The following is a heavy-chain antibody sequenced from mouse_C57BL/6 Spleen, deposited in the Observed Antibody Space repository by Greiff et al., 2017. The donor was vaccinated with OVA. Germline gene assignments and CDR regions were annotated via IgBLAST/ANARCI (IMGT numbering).Heavy chain of an antibody. CDR2: ISSGGSYT. Sequence: EVMLVESGGDLVKPGGSLKLSCAASGFTFSSYGMSWVRQTPDKRLEWVATISSGGSYTYYPDSVKGRFTISRDNAKNTLYLQMSSLKSEDTAMYYCARLGRSGYGAYWGQGTLVTVSA. CDR3: ARLGRSGYGAY. D-gene: IGHD3-2*02. V-gene: IGHV5-6*01. CDR1: GFTFSSYG. J-gene: IGHJ3*01.